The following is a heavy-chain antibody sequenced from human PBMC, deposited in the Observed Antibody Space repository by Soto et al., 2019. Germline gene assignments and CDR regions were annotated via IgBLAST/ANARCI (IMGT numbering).Heavy chain of an antibody. CDR2: IWYDGSNK. CDR3: AREGPRYSSSSEYFEH. V-gene: IGHV3-33*08. J-gene: IGHJ1*01. Sequence: GGSLRLSCAASGFTFSSYGMHWVRQAPGKGLEWVAVIWYDGSNKYYAEYVKGRFTISRDNSKNTLYLQMNSRRAEDTAVYYCAREGPRYSSSSEYFEHWGQGTLVTVSS. D-gene: IGHD6-6*01. CDR1: GFTFSSYG.